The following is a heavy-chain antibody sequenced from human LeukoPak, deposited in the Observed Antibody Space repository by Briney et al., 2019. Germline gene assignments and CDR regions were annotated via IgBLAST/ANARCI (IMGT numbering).Heavy chain of an antibody. J-gene: IGHJ4*02. V-gene: IGHV3-7*01. D-gene: IGHD6-19*01. Sequence: PGGSLRLSCAASGFTFSNYWMSWVRQAPGKGLEWVANIKQDGSEKCYVDSVKGRFTISRDNAKNSLYLQMNSLRAEDTAVYYCARDKWLVPFDYWGQGTLVTVSS. CDR2: IKQDGSEK. CDR3: ARDKWLVPFDY. CDR1: GFTFSNYW.